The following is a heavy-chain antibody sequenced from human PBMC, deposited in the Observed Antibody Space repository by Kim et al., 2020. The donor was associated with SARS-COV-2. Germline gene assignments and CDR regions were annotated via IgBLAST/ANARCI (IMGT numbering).Heavy chain of an antibody. CDR2: ISSISYI. Sequence: GGSLRLSCAASGFTFSSYSMNWVRQAPGKGLEWVSSISSISYIYYADSVKGRFTISRDNAKNSLYLQMNSLRAEDTAVYYCARDRGRGWLQPDYWGQGTLVTVSS. J-gene: IGHJ4*02. D-gene: IGHD5-12*01. CDR3: ARDRGRGWLQPDY. CDR1: GFTFSSYS. V-gene: IGHV3-21*01.